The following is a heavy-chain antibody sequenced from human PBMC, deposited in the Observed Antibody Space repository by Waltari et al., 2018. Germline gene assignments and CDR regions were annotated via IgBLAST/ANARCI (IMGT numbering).Heavy chain of an antibody. D-gene: IGHD6-13*01. CDR2: INAGNGNT. Sequence: QVQLVQSGAEVKKPGASVKVSCKASGYTFTSYAMHWVRQAPGQRLEWMGWINAGNGNTKYSQKFQGRVTITRDTSASTAYMELSSLRSEDTAEYYCARDESAAGSRYWGQGTLVTVSS. J-gene: IGHJ4*02. V-gene: IGHV1-3*01. CDR3: ARDESAAGSRY. CDR1: GYTFTSYA.